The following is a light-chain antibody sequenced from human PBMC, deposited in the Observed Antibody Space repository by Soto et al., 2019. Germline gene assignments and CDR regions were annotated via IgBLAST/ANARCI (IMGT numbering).Light chain of an antibody. Sequence: DIQMTQSPSSVSASVGDRVTITCRATQDIRTSLGWYQQKLGAAPKLLIYLSSTLAAGVPARFSGSGSGTDFTLTISSLQPEDFATYFCQQAHSFPRTFGGGTKVESK. V-gene: IGKV1-12*01. CDR3: QQAHSFPRT. CDR1: QDIRTS. J-gene: IGKJ4*01. CDR2: LSS.